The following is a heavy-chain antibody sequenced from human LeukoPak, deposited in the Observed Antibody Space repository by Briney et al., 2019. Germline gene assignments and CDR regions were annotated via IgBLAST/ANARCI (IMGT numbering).Heavy chain of an antibody. CDR1: GYSISSGYY. CDR3: ARSAPVTLRLFDY. D-gene: IGHD2-21*02. CDR2: IYHSGST. J-gene: IGHJ4*02. V-gene: IGHV4-38-2*02. Sequence: SETLSLTCTVSGYSISSGYYWGWIRQPPGKGLEWIGSIYHSGSTYYNPSLKSRVTISVDTSKNQFSLKLSSVTAADTAVYHCARSAPVTLRLFDYWGQGTLVTVSS.